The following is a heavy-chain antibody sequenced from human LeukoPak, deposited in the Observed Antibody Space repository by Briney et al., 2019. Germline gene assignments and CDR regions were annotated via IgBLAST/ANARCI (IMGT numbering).Heavy chain of an antibody. Sequence: GGSLRLSCEASGFTFSTHSMNWVRQAPGKGLEWVASISYSSSFLDYADSVQGRFTVSRDNAKNSPYLQMNSLRAEDTAVYYCGRDVTAEWGQGTLVTVSS. CDR3: GRDVTAE. J-gene: IGHJ4*02. D-gene: IGHD1-14*01. CDR1: GFTFSTHS. CDR2: ISYSSSFL. V-gene: IGHV3-21*01.